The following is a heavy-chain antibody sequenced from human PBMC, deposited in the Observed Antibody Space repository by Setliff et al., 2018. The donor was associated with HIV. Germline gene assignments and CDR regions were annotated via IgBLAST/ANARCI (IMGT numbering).Heavy chain of an antibody. V-gene: IGHV1-69*13. Sequence: SVKVSCKASGGTFSSYSVTWVRQAPGEGLEWMGGIIHTLGTADYAEKFQGRVTITADEPRSTIYLEVNNLRSEDTAVYYCAKAVRGYGSTYYNYYYMDVWGKGTTVTVSS. CDR1: GGTFSSYS. J-gene: IGHJ6*03. D-gene: IGHD3-10*01. CDR2: IIHTLGTA. CDR3: AKAVRGYGSTYYNYYYMDV.